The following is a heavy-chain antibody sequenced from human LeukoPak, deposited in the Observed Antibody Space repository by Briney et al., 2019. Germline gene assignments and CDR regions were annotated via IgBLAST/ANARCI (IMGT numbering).Heavy chain of an antibody. D-gene: IGHD3-10*01. Sequence: PGGSLRLSCAASGFTFSSYAMSWVRQAPGKGLEWVSAISGSGGSTYYADSVKGRFTISRDNSKNTLYLQMNSLRAEDTAVYYCARDQLDRWFGERLGYGMDVWGQGTTVTVSS. CDR1: GFTFSSYA. CDR3: ARDQLDRWFGERLGYGMDV. J-gene: IGHJ6*02. V-gene: IGHV3-23*01. CDR2: ISGSGGST.